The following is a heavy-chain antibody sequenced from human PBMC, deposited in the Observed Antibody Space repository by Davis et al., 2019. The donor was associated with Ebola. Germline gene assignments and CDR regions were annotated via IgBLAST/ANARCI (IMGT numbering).Heavy chain of an antibody. D-gene: IGHD2/OR15-2a*01. CDR1: GGSISDSSYY. J-gene: IGHJ5*02. Sequence: ESLKISCTVSGGSISDSSYYWGWIRQPPGMGLDWIGSIYYSGSTYYNPSLKSRVTTSVDTSKNQFSLKLSSVTAADTAVLRSFLVDPWGQGTQVTVSS. CDR2: IYYSGST. CDR3: FLVDP. V-gene: IGHV4-39*01.